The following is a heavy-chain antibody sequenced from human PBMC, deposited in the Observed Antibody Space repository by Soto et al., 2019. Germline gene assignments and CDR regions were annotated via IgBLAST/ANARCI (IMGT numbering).Heavy chain of an antibody. Sequence: SETLSLTCTVSGGSISSGGYYWSWIRQHPGTGLEWIGHISYSGSTYYNTSLKRRVTISVDKSKNQFSLKLSSVTAADTAVYYCARSPDSSGYYPRWYYYGMDVWGQGTTVTVSS. D-gene: IGHD3-22*01. CDR3: ARSPDSSGYYPRWYYYGMDV. V-gene: IGHV4-31*03. J-gene: IGHJ6*02. CDR2: ISYSGST. CDR1: GGSISSGGYY.